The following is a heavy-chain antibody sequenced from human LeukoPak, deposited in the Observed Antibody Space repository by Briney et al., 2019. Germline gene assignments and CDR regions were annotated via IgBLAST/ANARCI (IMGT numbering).Heavy chain of an antibody. CDR3: ARAPPRFGESNADY. J-gene: IGHJ4*02. V-gene: IGHV4-34*01. CDR2: INHSGST. CDR1: GGSFSGYY. D-gene: IGHD3-10*01. Sequence: SETLSLTCAVYGGSFSGYYWSWIRQPPGKGLEWIGEINHSGSTNYNPSLKSRVTISVDTSKNQFSLKLSSVTAADTAVYYCARAPPRFGESNADYWGQGTLVTVSS.